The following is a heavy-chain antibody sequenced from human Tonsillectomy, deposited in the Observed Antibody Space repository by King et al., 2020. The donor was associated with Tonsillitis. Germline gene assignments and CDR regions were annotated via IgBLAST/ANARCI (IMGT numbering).Heavy chain of an antibody. CDR2: IYSGGST. J-gene: IGHJ6*02. CDR3: ARLAVAGTPSYDYGMDV. D-gene: IGHD6-19*01. CDR1: GFTVSSNY. V-gene: IGHV3-53*01. Sequence: VQLVESGGGLIQPGGSLRLSCAASGFTVSSNYMSWVRQAPGKGLEWVSVIYSGGSTYYADSVKGRFTISRDNSKNTLYLQMNSLRAEDTAVYYCARLAVAGTPSYDYGMDVWGQGTTVTVSS.